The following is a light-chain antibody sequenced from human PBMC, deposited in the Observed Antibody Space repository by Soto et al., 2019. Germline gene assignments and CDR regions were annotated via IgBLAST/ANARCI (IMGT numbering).Light chain of an antibody. CDR2: DVT. Sequence: QSALTQPASVSGSPGQWITISCSGTSSDVGGYNYVSWYQQHPGKAPKLMIYDVTNRPSGVSNRFSGSKSGNTASLTISGLQAEDEADYYCSSYTSSSTPLVFGGGTKLNVL. V-gene: IGLV2-14*01. CDR1: SSDVGGYNY. CDR3: SSYTSSSTPLV. J-gene: IGLJ3*02.